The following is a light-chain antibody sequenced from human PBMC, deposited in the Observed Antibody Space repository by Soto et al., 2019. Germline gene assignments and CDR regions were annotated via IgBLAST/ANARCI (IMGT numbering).Light chain of an antibody. CDR1: TSNVGRNA. Sequence: QSVLTQPPSASGTPGQSVTISCSGGTSNVGRNAVNWYQQFPGSAPRLLIQLHNQRPSGVPTRFSASKSGTSASLAISGLQSVDEADCYWGTWDDSLNAMLFGGGTKVTVL. CDR3: GTWDDSLNAML. J-gene: IGLJ3*02. V-gene: IGLV1-44*01. CDR2: LHN.